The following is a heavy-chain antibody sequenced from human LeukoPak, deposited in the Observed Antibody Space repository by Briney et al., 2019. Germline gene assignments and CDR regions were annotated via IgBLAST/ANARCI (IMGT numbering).Heavy chain of an antibody. V-gene: IGHV1-2*02. CDR2: IYPISGGT. CDR3: ARKHYFDY. J-gene: IGHJ4*01. CDR1: AYTFNGYY. Sequence: GASVKVSCKASAYTFNGYYMHSVRRAPGQGLEWMGWIYPISGGTNNAQKFQGRVTMTRDTPISTAYMELSSLTSDDTDISYCARKHYFDYWGQGTLVTVSS.